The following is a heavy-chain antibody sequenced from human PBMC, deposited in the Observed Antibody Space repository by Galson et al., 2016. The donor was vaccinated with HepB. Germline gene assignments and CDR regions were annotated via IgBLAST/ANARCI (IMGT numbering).Heavy chain of an antibody. Sequence: SVKVSCKASGYTFSNYGISWVRQAPGQGLEWMGWISDYRGVREYEQKFQGRVTMTTDTSSRTAYMELRSLRYDDTAVYYCARDVHDFGNPGGYWGQGTPVTVSS. CDR2: ISDYRGVR. V-gene: IGHV1-18*01. J-gene: IGHJ4*02. CDR1: GYTFSNYG. CDR3: ARDVHDFGNPGGY. D-gene: IGHD4-11*01.